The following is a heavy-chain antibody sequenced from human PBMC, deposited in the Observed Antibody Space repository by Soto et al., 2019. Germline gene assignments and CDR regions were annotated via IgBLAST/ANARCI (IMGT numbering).Heavy chain of an antibody. Sequence: QVQLVQSGAEEKKPGASVKVSCKPSGYTFPSYAMHWVRQAPGQRLECMGWINAGNGNTRYSQRFQGRVTITRDTAASTAYMELSSLRSEDTAVYYCARGGSGGPLDYWGQGTLVTVSS. CDR3: ARGGSGGPLDY. CDR2: INAGNGNT. V-gene: IGHV1-3*05. CDR1: GYTFPSYA. J-gene: IGHJ4*02. D-gene: IGHD6-19*01.